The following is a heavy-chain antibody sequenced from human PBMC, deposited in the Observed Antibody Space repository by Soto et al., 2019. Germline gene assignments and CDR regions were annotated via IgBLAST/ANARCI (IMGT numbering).Heavy chain of an antibody. CDR2: IYYSGST. Sequence: SETLSLTCTVSGGSVSSGSYYWSWIRQPPGKGLEWIGYIYYSGSTNYNPSLKSRVTISVDTSKNQFSLKLSSVTAADTAVYYCARVPITIFGVVKKNRFDPWGQGTLVTVSS. V-gene: IGHV4-61*01. CDR3: ARVPITIFGVVKKNRFDP. CDR1: GGSVSSGSYY. J-gene: IGHJ5*02. D-gene: IGHD3-3*01.